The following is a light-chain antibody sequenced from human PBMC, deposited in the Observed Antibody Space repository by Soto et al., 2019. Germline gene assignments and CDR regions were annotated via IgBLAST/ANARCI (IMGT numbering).Light chain of an antibody. Sequence: EIVLTQSPGTLSLSPGERATLSCRASQSVSNNYLAWYQQKPGQAPRLLIYDASTRATGIPARFSGSGSGTEFTLTISSLQSEDFAVYYCQQYNNWPQTFGQGTKVDIK. CDR3: QQYNNWPQT. V-gene: IGKV3-15*01. J-gene: IGKJ1*01. CDR1: QSVSNN. CDR2: DAS.